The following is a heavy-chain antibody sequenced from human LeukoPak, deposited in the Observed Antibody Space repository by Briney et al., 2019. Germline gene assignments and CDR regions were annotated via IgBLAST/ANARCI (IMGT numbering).Heavy chain of an antibody. CDR3: ARFDYYDSSGPDP. J-gene: IGHJ5*02. CDR1: GYTFTGYY. CDR2: INPNSGGT. V-gene: IGHV1-2*02. D-gene: IGHD3-22*01. Sequence: ASVKVSCKASGYTFTGYYMHWVRQAPGQGLEWMGWINPNSGGTNYAQKFQGRVTMTRDTSISTAYMELSRLRSDDTAVYYCARFDYYDSSGPDPWGQGTLVTVSS.